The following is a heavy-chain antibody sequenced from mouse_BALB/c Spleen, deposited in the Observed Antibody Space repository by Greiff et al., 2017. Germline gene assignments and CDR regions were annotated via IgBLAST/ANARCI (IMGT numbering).Heavy chain of an antibody. CDR1: GYSITSDYA. CDR2: ISYSGST. V-gene: IGHV3-2*02. Sequence: EVKLVESGPGLVKPSQSLSLTCTVTGYSITSDYAWNWIRQFPGNKLEWMGYISYSGSTSYNPSLKSRISITRDTSKNQFFLQLNSVTTEDTATYYCARMGTTVVEGHDYWGQGTTLTVSS. J-gene: IGHJ2*01. CDR3: ARMGTTVVEGHDY. D-gene: IGHD1-1*01.